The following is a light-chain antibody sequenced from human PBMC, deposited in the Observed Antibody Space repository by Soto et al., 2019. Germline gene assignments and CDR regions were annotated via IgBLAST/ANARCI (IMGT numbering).Light chain of an antibody. CDR1: QSVTNSY. J-gene: IGKJ5*01. V-gene: IGKV3-20*01. CDR2: GAS. CDR3: QQYGSSPIT. Sequence: EIVLTQSRGTLSLSPGERATLSCSASQSVTNSYLAWYLQKPGQAPTLLISGASNRATGIPDRFSGSGSGTDFTLTISRLEPEDFAVYYCQQYGSSPITFGQGTRLEIK.